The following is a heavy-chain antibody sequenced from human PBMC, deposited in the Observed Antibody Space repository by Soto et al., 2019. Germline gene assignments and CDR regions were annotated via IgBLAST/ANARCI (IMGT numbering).Heavy chain of an antibody. CDR3: ARGGSLRYFDWLLYAFDI. CDR1: GYTFTSYD. Sequence: ASVKVSCKASGYTFTSYDINWVRQATGQGLEWMGWMNPNSGNTGYAQKFQGRVTMTRNTSISTAYMELSSLRSEDTAVYYCARGGSLRYFDWLLYAFDIWGQGTMVTVS. V-gene: IGHV1-8*01. CDR2: MNPNSGNT. J-gene: IGHJ3*02. D-gene: IGHD3-9*01.